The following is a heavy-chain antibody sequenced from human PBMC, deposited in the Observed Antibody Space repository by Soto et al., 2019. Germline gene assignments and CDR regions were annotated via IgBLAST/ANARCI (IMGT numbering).Heavy chain of an antibody. CDR3: AKGSGQWCSPSGPFYPVDL. CDR2: ITDSVANS. V-gene: IGHV3-23*01. Sequence: PGGSLRLPCAATGFAFSNYAMTWVRQAPGKGLECIPAITDSVANSIYAGSVRGRFTMSRDNSKNIVYLQMIILRVGYTARYYCAKGSGQWCSPSGPFYPVDLWGQGVPVTVS. CDR1: GFAFSNYA. D-gene: IGHD2-15*01. J-gene: IGHJ5*02.